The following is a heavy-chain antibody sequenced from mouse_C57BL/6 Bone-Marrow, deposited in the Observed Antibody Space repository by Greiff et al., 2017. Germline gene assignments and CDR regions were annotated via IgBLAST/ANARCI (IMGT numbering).Heavy chain of an antibody. J-gene: IGHJ4*01. CDR1: GYTFTDYY. CDR3: ARLAQYYYAMDY. D-gene: IGHD6-1*01. V-gene: IGHV1-19*01. Sequence: VKPGASVKMSCKASGYTFTDYYMNWVKQSHGKSLEWIGVINPYNGGTSYNQKFKGKATLTVDKSSSTAYMVLNSLTSEDSAVYYGARLAQYYYAMDYWGQGTSVTVSS. CDR2: INPYNGGT.